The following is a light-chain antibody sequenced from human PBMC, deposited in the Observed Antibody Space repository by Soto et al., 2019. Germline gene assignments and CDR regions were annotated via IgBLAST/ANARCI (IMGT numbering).Light chain of an antibody. CDR2: EVN. CDR1: RSDVGGYNY. V-gene: IGLV2-14*01. Sequence: HSALTQPASVSGSPGQSITISCTGTRSDVGGYNYVSWYQQHPGKAPKLMIYEVNNRPSGVSNRFSGSKSGNTASLTISGLQAEDEADYYCTSYTSSITYVFGTGTKLTVL. CDR3: TSYTSSITYV. J-gene: IGLJ1*01.